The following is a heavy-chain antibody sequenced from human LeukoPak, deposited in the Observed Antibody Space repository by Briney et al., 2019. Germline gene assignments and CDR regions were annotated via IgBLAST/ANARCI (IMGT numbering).Heavy chain of an antibody. D-gene: IGHD1-14*01. J-gene: IGHJ3*02. CDR2: IYYSGST. V-gene: IGHV4-59*01. CDR3: ARDSNRDAFDI. CDR1: GGSISSYC. Sequence: PSETLSLTCTVSGGSISSYCGSWIRQPPGKGLEWIGYIYYSGSTNYNPSLKSRVTISVDTSKNQFSLKLSSVTAADTAVYYCARDSNRDAFDIWGQGTMVTVSS.